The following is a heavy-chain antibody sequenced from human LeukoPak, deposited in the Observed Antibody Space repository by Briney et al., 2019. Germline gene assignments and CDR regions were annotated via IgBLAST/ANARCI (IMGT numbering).Heavy chain of an antibody. CDR3: ARDRRALAQGGSSGYYYVGDSFGY. D-gene: IGHD3-22*01. V-gene: IGHV1-69*05. J-gene: IGHJ4*02. CDR2: IIPIFGTA. Sequence: SVKVSCKASGGTFSSYAISWVRQAPGQGLEWMGRIIPIFGTANYAQKFQGRVTITTDESTSTAYMELSGLRSEDTAVYYCARDRRALAQGGSSGYYYVGDSFGYWGQGTLVTVSS. CDR1: GGTFSSYA.